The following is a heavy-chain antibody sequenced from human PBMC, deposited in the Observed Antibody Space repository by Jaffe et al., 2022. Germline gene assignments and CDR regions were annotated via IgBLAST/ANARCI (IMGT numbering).Heavy chain of an antibody. V-gene: IGHV4-38-2*01. D-gene: IGHD6-19*01. CDR1: GYSISSGYY. J-gene: IGHJ4*02. Sequence: QVQLQESGPGLVKPSETLSLTCAVSGYSISSGYYWGWIRQPPGKGLEWIGSIYHSGSTYYNPSLKSRVTISVDTSKNQFSLKLSSVTAADTAVYYCASWYSSGWYSLTGFDYWGQGTLVTVSS. CDR3: ASWYSSGWYSLTGFDY. CDR2: IYHSGST.